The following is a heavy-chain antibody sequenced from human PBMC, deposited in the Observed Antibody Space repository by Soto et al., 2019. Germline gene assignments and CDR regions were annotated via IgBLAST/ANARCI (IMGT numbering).Heavy chain of an antibody. Sequence: SVKVSCKASAGTFSSYAISWVRQAPGQGLEWMGGIIPIFGTANYAQKFQGRVTITADESTSTAYMELSSLRSEDTAEYYCARVRVWDLRVAFPSDNDYYFWYGMDVWGQGATVTVSS. V-gene: IGHV1-69*13. CDR2: IIPIFGTA. J-gene: IGHJ6*02. D-gene: IGHD5-12*01. CDR3: ARVRVWDLRVAFPSDNDYYFWYGMDV. CDR1: AGTFSSYA.